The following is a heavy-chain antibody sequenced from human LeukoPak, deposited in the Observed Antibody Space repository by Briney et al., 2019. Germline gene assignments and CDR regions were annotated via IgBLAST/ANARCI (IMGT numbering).Heavy chain of an antibody. CDR2: IYYSGST. Sequence: SQTLSLTCTVSGGSISSGDYYWSCIRQPPGKGLEWIGYIYYSGSTYYNPSLKSRVTISVDTSKNQFSLKLSSVTAADTAVYYCARGRYAGDDWLLSYFDYWGQGTLVTVSS. D-gene: IGHD3-9*01. CDR1: GGSISSGDYY. V-gene: IGHV4-30-4*01. J-gene: IGHJ4*02. CDR3: ARGRYAGDDWLLSYFDY.